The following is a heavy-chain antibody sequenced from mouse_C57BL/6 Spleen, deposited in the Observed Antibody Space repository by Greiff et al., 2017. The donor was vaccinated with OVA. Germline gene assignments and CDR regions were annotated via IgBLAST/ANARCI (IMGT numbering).Heavy chain of an antibody. J-gene: IGHJ2*01. V-gene: IGHV3-6*01. CDR2: ISYDGSN. D-gene: IGHD4-1*01. CDR3: ARDRETGTSYFDY. Sequence: DVKLQESGPGLVKPSQSLSLTCSVTGYSITSGYYWNWIRQFPGNKLEWMGYISYDGSNNYNPSLKNRISITRDTSKNQFFLKLNSVTTEDTATYYCARDRETGTSYFDYWGQGTTLTVSS. CDR1: GYSITSGYY.